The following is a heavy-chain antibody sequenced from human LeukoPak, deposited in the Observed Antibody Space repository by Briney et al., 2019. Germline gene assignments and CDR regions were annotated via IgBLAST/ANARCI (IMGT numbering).Heavy chain of an antibody. V-gene: IGHV3-74*01. J-gene: IGHJ4*02. CDR2: MNGEGTTI. Sequence: AGGSLRLSCATSGLTFGTTWRNWFGQAPGRGLMWVSRMNGEGTTIDYADSVKGRFTVSRDYAKNTLFLQMNNLRTEDTALYFCATARNFRFEYWGQGSLVIVSA. CDR3: ATARNFRFEY. CDR1: GLTFGTTW. D-gene: IGHD1-7*01.